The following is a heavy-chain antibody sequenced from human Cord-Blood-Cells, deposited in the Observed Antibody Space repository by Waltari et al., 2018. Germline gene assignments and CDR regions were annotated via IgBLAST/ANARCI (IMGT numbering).Heavy chain of an antibody. J-gene: IGHJ4*02. V-gene: IGHV4-39*01. CDR1: GGSISSSSYY. D-gene: IGHD6-6*01. CDR3: ARLTKQLGFDY. CDR2: IYYSGIT. Sequence: QLQLQESGPGLVKPSETLSLTCTVSGGSISSSSYYWGWIHQPPGKGLEWIGSIYYSGITYDNPSLKSRVTISVDTSKNQFSLKLSSVTAADTAVYYCARLTKQLGFDYWGQGTLVTVSS.